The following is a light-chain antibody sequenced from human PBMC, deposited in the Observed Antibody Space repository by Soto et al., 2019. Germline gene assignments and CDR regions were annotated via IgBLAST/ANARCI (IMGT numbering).Light chain of an antibody. CDR1: QSVSSW. CDR3: QQFHSFSPT. V-gene: IGKV1-5*03. Sequence: DIQMTQSPSTLSASVGDKVTITCRASQSVSSWLAWYQQKPGKAPKLLIYKASSLESVVPSRFSGSGSGTEFTLTISSLQPDDFATYYCQQFHSFSPTFGQGTKVDIK. J-gene: IGKJ1*01. CDR2: KAS.